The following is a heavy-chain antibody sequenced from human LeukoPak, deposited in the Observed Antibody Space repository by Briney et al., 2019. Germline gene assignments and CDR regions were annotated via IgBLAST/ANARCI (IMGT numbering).Heavy chain of an antibody. Sequence: GGSLRLSCAASGFIFNTYGVHWVRQAPGKGLEWVAFIRNDGSDKYYAVSVKGRFTISRDNSKNTLYLQMNSLRVEDTAVYYCAREGGTVGATILFDPWGQGTLVTVSS. CDR3: AREGGTVGATILFDP. CDR1: GFIFNTYG. D-gene: IGHD1-26*01. J-gene: IGHJ5*02. V-gene: IGHV3-30*02. CDR2: IRNDGSDK.